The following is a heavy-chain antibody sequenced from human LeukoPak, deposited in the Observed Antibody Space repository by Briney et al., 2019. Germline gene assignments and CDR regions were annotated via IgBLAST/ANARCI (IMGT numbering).Heavy chain of an antibody. Sequence: GGSLRLSCAASGFTVISNYMSWVRQAPWKGLEWVSLIYSDGSTYYADSVKGRFTISRDTSKNTLYLQMNNLRAEDTAVYYCARDLTSYDYVWDYWGQGTLVTASS. D-gene: IGHD3-16*01. CDR3: ARDLTSYDYVWDY. V-gene: IGHV3-66*01. CDR1: GFTVISNY. CDR2: IYSDGST. J-gene: IGHJ4*02.